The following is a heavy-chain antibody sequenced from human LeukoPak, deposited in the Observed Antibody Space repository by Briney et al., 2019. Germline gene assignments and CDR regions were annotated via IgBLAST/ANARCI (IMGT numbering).Heavy chain of an antibody. V-gene: IGHV1-18*01. J-gene: IGHJ4*02. Sequence: ASVKVSCTASGYTFTSDGISWVRQAPGQGLEWMGWIYSYNGNTNYAQRFQGRVTMTTDTSTSIAYMELRSLTSDDTAVYYCARLKNYGDYGYWGQGTLVTVSS. D-gene: IGHD4-17*01. CDR1: GYTFTSDG. CDR2: IYSYNGNT. CDR3: ARLKNYGDYGY.